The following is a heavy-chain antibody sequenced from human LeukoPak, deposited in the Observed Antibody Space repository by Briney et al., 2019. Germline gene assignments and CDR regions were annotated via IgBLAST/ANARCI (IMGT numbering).Heavy chain of an antibody. CDR3: AKGIGTTFRFRTYYYYYYMDV. D-gene: IGHD1-7*01. Sequence: PGGSLRLSCAASGFTFTNSAMTWVRQAPGKELEWVSSISDSADNTFYADSVKGRFTISRDNSKSTLYLEVNSLRAEDTAVYYCAKGIGTTFRFRTYYYYYYMDVWGKGTTVTVSS. CDR2: ISDSADNT. V-gene: IGHV3-23*01. CDR1: GFTFTNSA. J-gene: IGHJ6*03.